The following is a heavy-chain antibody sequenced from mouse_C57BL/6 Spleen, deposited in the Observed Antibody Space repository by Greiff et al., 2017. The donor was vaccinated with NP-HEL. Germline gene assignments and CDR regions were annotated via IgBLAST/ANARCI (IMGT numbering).Heavy chain of an antibody. D-gene: IGHD2-3*01. CDR2: IWSGGST. CDR1: GFSLTSYG. J-gene: IGHJ2*01. Sequence: QVQLQQSGPGLVQPSQSLSITCTVSGFSLTSYGVHWVRQSPGKGLEWLGVIWSGGSTDYNAAFISRLSISKDNSKSQVFFKMNSLQADDTAIYYCASIDGYYDFDYWGQGTTLTVSS. V-gene: IGHV2-2*01. CDR3: ASIDGYYDFDY.